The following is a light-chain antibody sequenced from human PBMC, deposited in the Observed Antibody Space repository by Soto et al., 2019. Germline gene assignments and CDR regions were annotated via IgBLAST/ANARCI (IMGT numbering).Light chain of an antibody. Sequence: ENVLTQSPGTLSLSPGERATLSCRASQSVSSSYLAWYQQKPGQAPRLLIYAASSRATGIPDRFSGSGSGTDFTLTITRLEPEDFAVYYCQQYGSSSWTFGQGTKVDIK. V-gene: IGKV3-20*01. J-gene: IGKJ1*01. CDR2: AAS. CDR3: QQYGSSSWT. CDR1: QSVSSSY.